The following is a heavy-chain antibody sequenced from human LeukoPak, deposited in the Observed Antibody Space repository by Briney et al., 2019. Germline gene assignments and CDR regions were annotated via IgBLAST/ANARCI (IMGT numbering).Heavy chain of an antibody. CDR2: FDPEDGET. CDR1: GYTLTELS. J-gene: IGHJ4*02. V-gene: IGHV1-24*01. CDR3: ATGITMVRGVMFY. D-gene: IGHD3-10*01. Sequence: GASVKVSCKVSGYTLTELSMHWVRQAPGKGLEWMGGFDPEDGETIYAQKFQGRVTMTEDTSTDTAYTELSSLRSEDTAVYYCATGITMVRGVMFYWGQGTLVTVSS.